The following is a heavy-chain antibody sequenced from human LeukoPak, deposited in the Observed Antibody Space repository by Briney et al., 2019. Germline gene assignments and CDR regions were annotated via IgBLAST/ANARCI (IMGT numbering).Heavy chain of an antibody. CDR1: GGSISSYY. V-gene: IGHV4-4*07. CDR2: LFHTGTT. Sequence: SETLSLTCTVSGGSISSYYWSWIRQPAGRGLEWIGRLFHTGTTNYNPSLKSRVTMSVDTSKNEFSLNLTSVTAADTAVYYCARASIPADGTARHLDWFDPWGQGAPVTVSS. J-gene: IGHJ5*02. CDR3: ARASIPADGTARHLDWFDP. D-gene: IGHD6-13*01.